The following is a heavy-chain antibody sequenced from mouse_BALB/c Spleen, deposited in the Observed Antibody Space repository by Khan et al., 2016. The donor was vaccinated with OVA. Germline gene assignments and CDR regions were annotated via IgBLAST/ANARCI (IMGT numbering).Heavy chain of an antibody. J-gene: IGHJ3*01. V-gene: IGHV3-2*02. CDR1: GYSITSDYA. CDR2: ISYRGST. CDR3: ARWFAY. Sequence: EVQLVESGPGLVKPSQSLSLTCTVTGYSITSDYAWNWIRQFPGNKLEWMGYISYRGSTSYNPSLKSRISIIRDTSKNQFFLQLNSVTTEDTATYYCARWFAYWGQGTLVTVSA.